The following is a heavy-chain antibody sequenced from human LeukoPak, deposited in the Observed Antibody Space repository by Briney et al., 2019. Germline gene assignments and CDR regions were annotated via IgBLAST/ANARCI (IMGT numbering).Heavy chain of an antibody. CDR1: GGTFSSYA. CDR2: INPNSGGT. CDR3: ARENPTWGMVDY. J-gene: IGHJ4*02. D-gene: IGHD3-16*01. Sequence: GASVKVSCKASGGTFSSYAISWVRQAPGQGLEWMGWINPNSGGTNYAQKFQGRVTMTRDTSISTAYMELSRLRSDDTAVYYCARENPTWGMVDYWGQGTLVTVSS. V-gene: IGHV1-2*02.